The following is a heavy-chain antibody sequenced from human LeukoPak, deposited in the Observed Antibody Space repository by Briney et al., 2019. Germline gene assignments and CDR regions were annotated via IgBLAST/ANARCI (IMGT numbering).Heavy chain of an antibody. V-gene: IGHV3-11*05. J-gene: IGHJ5*02. Sequence: GGSLRLSCAASGFTFNDYYMSWSRQAPGKGLEWLSYISPSTTHTSYADSVKGRFTISRDNAKNLLFLQMHSLRAEDTAVYYFARGRHGAADQWGQGTL. CDR3: ARGRHGAADQ. CDR1: GFTFNDYY. CDR2: ISPSTTHT. D-gene: IGHD1-26*01.